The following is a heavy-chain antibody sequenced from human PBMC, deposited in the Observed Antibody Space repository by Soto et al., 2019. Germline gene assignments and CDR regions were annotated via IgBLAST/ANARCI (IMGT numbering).Heavy chain of an antibody. D-gene: IGHD2-15*01. CDR2: INSDGSGT. Sequence: PGGSLRLSCAASGFTFSSYWMHWVRQAPGKGLVWVSPINSDGSGTGYADSVKGRFTITRDNAENIVYLQMNSLRVDDTAVYYCARDRQPDGIWTFDYWGRGILITVSS. V-gene: IGHV3-74*01. J-gene: IGHJ4*02. CDR1: GFTFSSYW. CDR3: ARDRQPDGIWTFDY.